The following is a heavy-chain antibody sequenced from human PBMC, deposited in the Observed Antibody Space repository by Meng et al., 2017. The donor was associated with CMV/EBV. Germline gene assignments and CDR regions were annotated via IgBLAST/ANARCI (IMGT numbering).Heavy chain of an antibody. D-gene: IGHD3-22*01. J-gene: IGHJ4*02. CDR3: ARERGDDSGYNFDS. V-gene: IGHV4-4*07. CDR1: GGFFRGFF. CDR2: IYSTGGT. Sequence: QVTLQQPGPGLVKPSSTLSLTCSVFGGFFRGFFGTWIRQPAGKGLEWIGRIYSTGGTNYNPSFESRVTISLDGSNNQFSLKLNSVTAADTAIYYCARERGDDSGYNFDSWGQGTLVTVSS.